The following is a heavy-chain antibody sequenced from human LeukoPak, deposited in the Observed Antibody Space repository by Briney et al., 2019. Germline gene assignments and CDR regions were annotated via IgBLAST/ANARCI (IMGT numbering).Heavy chain of an antibody. CDR2: IYTSGST. CDR3: ASSYGSGSYSFDY. J-gene: IGHJ4*02. Sequence: SETLSLTCSVSGGSISRGSYYWNWIRQPAGKGLEWIGRIYTSGSTNYNPSLKSRVTISVDTSKNQFSLKLSSVTAADTAVYYCASSYGSGSYSFDYWGQGTLVTVSS. CDR1: GGSISRGSYY. V-gene: IGHV4-61*02. D-gene: IGHD3-10*01.